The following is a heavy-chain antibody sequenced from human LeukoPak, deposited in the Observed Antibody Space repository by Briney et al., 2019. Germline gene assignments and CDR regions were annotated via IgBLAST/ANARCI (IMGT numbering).Heavy chain of an antibody. J-gene: IGHJ6*03. Sequence: GGSLRLSCAASGFTFSSVGMHWVRQAPGKGLEWVAFIGDDGTNKYYADSVKGRFTISRDNSKKTLFVQMSSLRAEDTAVYYCARDLRDDYSNPYYYYYYMDVWGKGTTVTVSS. CDR2: IGDDGTNK. CDR1: GFTFSSVG. CDR3: ARDLRDDYSNPYYYYYYMDV. D-gene: IGHD4-11*01. V-gene: IGHV3-30*02.